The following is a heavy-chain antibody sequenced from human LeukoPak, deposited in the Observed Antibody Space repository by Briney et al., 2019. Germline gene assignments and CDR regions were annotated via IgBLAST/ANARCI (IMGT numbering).Heavy chain of an antibody. Sequence: SETLSLTCTVSGGSLSSSSHYWGWLRQPPGKGLEWIGSIYYSGSTYYNPPLKSRVTISVDTSKNQFSLKLSSVTAADTAVYYCARAVKYYYDSSGYYYGNWFDPCGEGTLVTVSS. CDR3: ARAVKYYYDSSGYYYGNWFDP. J-gene: IGHJ5*02. V-gene: IGHV4-39*07. D-gene: IGHD3-22*01. CDR1: GGSLSSSSHY. CDR2: IYYSGST.